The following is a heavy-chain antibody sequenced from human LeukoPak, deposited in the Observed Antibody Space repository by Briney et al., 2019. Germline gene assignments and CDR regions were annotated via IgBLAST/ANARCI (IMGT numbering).Heavy chain of an antibody. D-gene: IGHD6-13*01. V-gene: IGHV4-34*01. Sequence: PSETLSLTCAVYGGSFSGYYWSWIRQPPGKGLEWIGEINHSGSTNYNPSLKSRVTISVDTSKNQFSLRLSSVTAADTAVYYCARGEAAAGTGYFDYWGQGTLVTVSS. J-gene: IGHJ4*02. CDR3: ARGEAAAGTGYFDY. CDR2: INHSGST. CDR1: GGSFSGYY.